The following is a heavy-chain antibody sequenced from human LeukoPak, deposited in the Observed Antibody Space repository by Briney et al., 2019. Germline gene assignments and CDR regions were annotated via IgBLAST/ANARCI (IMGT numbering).Heavy chain of an antibody. Sequence: GGSLRLSCAASGFTFSSYSMNWVRQAPGKGLEWVSSISSSSSYIYYADSVKGGLTISRDNAKNSLYLQMNSLSAEDTAVYYCARSGGYSSSWYKYWGQGTLVTVSS. CDR1: GFTFSSYS. J-gene: IGHJ4*02. CDR3: ARSGGYSSSWYKY. D-gene: IGHD6-13*01. CDR2: ISSSSSYI. V-gene: IGHV3-21*01.